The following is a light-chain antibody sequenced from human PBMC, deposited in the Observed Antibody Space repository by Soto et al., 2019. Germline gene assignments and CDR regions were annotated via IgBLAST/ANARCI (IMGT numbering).Light chain of an antibody. CDR3: HQYNGYLWT. CDR2: DAT. V-gene: IGKV1-5*01. CDR1: QTVVGW. J-gene: IGKJ1*01. Sequence: DIPMTQSPSTVSASVGDRVTITCRASQTVVGWLAWYQQKPGKAPKLLIYDATNLEGGVPPRFSGSGSGTDFTLTISSLQPDDFATYYCHQYNGYLWTFGQGTKVEMK.